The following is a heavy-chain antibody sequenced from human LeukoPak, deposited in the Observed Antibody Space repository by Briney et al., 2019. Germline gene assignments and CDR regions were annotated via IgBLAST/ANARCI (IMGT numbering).Heavy chain of an antibody. D-gene: IGHD1-26*01. CDR2: VSGSGGST. V-gene: IGHV3-23*01. Sequence: QPGGSLRLSCAASGFSFSSYVMSWVRQAPGKGLEWVSAVSGSGGSTYSADSVKGRFTISRDNSKNMVYLQTSSLRAEDTAVYYCARAGSWSSRPYFDYWGQGILVSVSP. CDR1: GFSFSSYV. CDR3: ARAGSWSSRPYFDY. J-gene: IGHJ4*02.